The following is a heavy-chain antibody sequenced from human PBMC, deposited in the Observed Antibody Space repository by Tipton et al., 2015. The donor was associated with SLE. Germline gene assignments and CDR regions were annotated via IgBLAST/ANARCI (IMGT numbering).Heavy chain of an antibody. CDR2: IYYSGST. J-gene: IGHJ4*02. CDR1: GGSISSGGYY. Sequence: TLSLTCTVSGGSISSGGYYWSWIRQHPGKGLEWIGYIYYSGSTYYNPSLKSRVTISVDTSKNQFSLKLSSVTAADTAVYYCARVSDYYDSSGYYPASYYFDYWGQGTLVTVSP. D-gene: IGHD3-22*01. V-gene: IGHV4-31*03. CDR3: ARVSDYYDSSGYYPASYYFDY.